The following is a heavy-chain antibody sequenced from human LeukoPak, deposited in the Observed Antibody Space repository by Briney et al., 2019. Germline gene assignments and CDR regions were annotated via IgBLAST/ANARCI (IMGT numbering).Heavy chain of an antibody. J-gene: IGHJ3*02. Sequence: ASVKVSCKASGYTFTSYDINWVRQATGQGLEWMGWMNTNSGNTGYAQKFQVRVTMTRNTSISTAYMELSSLRSEDTAVYYCARNGPSEDDAFDIWGQGTMVTVSS. V-gene: IGHV1-8*01. CDR2: MNTNSGNT. CDR3: ARNGPSEDDAFDI. D-gene: IGHD2-8*01. CDR1: GYTFTSYD.